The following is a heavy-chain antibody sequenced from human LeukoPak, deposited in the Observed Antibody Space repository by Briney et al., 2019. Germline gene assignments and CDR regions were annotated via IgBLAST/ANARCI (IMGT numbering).Heavy chain of an antibody. CDR1: GGSISSSSYY. J-gene: IGHJ6*03. V-gene: IGHV4-39*07. Sequence: PSETLSLTCTVSGGSISSSSYYWGWIRQPPGKGLEWIGSIYYSGSTYYNPSLKSRVTISVDTSKNQFSLKLSSVTAADTAVYYCARAKPVAYSSSYYYYYYYMDVWGKGTTVTVSS. CDR2: IYYSGST. CDR3: ARAKPVAYSSSYYYYYYYMDV. D-gene: IGHD6-6*01.